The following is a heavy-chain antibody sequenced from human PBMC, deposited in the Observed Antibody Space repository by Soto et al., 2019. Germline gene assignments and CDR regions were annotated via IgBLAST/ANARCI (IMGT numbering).Heavy chain of an antibody. D-gene: IGHD3-10*01. Sequence: SETLSLTCTVSGGSVSSNDYSWGWIRQSPGKGLEWIGTIYSSEDTHYNPSLLSRVTISVDMSKSQFSLKLTSVTADDTALYFCASSSFLRSGALFHGLDVWGQGTTVTVSS. J-gene: IGHJ6*02. CDR2: IYSSEDT. V-gene: IGHV4-39*01. CDR3: ASSSFLRSGALFHGLDV. CDR1: GGSVSSNDYS.